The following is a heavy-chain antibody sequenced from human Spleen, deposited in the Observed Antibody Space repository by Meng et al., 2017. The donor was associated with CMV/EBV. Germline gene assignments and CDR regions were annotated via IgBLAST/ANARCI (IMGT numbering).Heavy chain of an antibody. D-gene: IGHD6-13*01. CDR1: GFTVSSNY. CDR3: ARDLGPQPDQDSSSWKENYYYYGMDV. V-gene: IGHV3-53*01. Sequence: GESLKISCAASGFTVSSNYMSWVRQAPGKGLEWVSVIYSGGSTYYADSVKGRFTISRDNSKNTLYLQMNSLRAEDTAVYYCARDLGPQPDQDSSSWKENYYYYGMDVWGQGTTVTVSS. J-gene: IGHJ6*02. CDR2: IYSGGST.